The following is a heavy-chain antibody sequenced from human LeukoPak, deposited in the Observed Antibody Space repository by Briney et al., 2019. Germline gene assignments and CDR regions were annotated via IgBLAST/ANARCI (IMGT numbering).Heavy chain of an antibody. V-gene: IGHV4-39*07. D-gene: IGHD4-23*01. CDR1: GGSISSSSYY. J-gene: IGHJ3*02. CDR3: ARPKDYGGNSDILAFDI. Sequence: SETLSLTCTVSGGSISSSSYYWGWIRQPPGKGLEWIGSIYYSGSTYYNPSLKSRVTISVDTSKNQFSLKLSSVTAADTAVYYCARPKDYGGNSDILAFDIWGQGTMVTVSS. CDR2: IYYSGST.